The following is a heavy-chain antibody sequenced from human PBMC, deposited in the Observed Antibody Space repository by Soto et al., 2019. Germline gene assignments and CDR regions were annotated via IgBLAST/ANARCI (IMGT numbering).Heavy chain of an antibody. CDR2: ISGSGGAT. V-gene: IGHV3-23*01. D-gene: IGHD3-3*01. CDR1: GFIPSSYA. Sequence: GGSLRLSCVVSGFIPSSYAMSWVRQAPGKGLEWVSGISGSGGATSYADSVKGRFTISRDNSKNTLYLQMNSLRAEDTAVYYCAKADFWSPPFFFDYWGQGTPVTVSS. J-gene: IGHJ4*02. CDR3: AKADFWSPPFFFDY.